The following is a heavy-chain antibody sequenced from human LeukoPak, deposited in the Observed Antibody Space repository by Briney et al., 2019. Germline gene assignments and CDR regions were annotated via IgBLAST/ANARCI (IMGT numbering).Heavy chain of an antibody. J-gene: IGHJ3*02. CDR3: ARVLGCTNGVCHDAFDI. Sequence: GGSLRLSCAASGFTFSRYGMSWVRQAPGKGLEWVANIKEDGGEKFHVDSVKGRFTISRDNAKKSLYLQMNSLRAEDTAVYFCARVLGCTNGVCHDAFDIWGQGTVVTVSS. CDR2: IKEDGGEK. V-gene: IGHV3-7*01. D-gene: IGHD2-8*01. CDR1: GFTFSRYG.